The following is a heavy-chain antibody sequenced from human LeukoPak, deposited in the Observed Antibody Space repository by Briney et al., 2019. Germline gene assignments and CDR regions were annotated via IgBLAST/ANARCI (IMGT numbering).Heavy chain of an antibody. CDR3: ARGYCSGGSCFENWFDP. J-gene: IGHJ5*02. Sequence: SQTLSLTCAISGDSVSSNSAAWNWIRQSPSRGLEWLGRTYYRSKWYNDYAVSVKSRITINPDTSKNQFSLQLNSVTPEDTAVYYCARGYCSGGSCFENWFDPWGQGTLVIVSS. CDR2: TYYRSKWYN. D-gene: IGHD2-15*01. V-gene: IGHV6-1*01. CDR1: GDSVSSNSAA.